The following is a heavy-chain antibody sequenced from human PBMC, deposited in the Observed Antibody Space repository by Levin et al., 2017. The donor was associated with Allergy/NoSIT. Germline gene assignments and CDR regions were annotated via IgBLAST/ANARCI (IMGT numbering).Heavy chain of an antibody. D-gene: IGHD3-22*01. J-gene: IGHJ4*02. CDR3: AKYYYDSSGYSPYDY. CDR1: GFTFSSYS. CDR2: ISSSSSTI. V-gene: IGHV3-48*01. Sequence: GESLKISCAASGFTFSSYSMNWVRQAPGKGLEWVSYISSSSSTIYYADSVKGRFTISRDNAKNSLYLQMNSLRAEDTAVYYCAKYYYDSSGYSPYDYWGQGTLVTVSS.